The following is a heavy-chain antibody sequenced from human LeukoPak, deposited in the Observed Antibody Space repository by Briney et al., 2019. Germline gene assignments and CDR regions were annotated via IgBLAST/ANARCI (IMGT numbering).Heavy chain of an antibody. V-gene: IGHV1-69*04. CDR3: AREDQARNWFDP. Sequence: AVKVSCKTSGDTFSIYGITWVRQAPGQGLEWMGRIIPILGIANYAQKFQGRVTITADKSTSTAYMEVSSLRSEDTAVYFCAREDQARNWFDPWGQGTLVTVSS. CDR1: GDTFSIYG. CDR2: IIPILGIA. J-gene: IGHJ5*02.